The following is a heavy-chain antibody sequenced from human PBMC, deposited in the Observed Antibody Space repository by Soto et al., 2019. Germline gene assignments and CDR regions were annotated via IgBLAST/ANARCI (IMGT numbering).Heavy chain of an antibody. J-gene: IGHJ3*02. CDR3: ASDTARLAFDI. D-gene: IGHD5-18*01. V-gene: IGHV4-34*01. Sequence: PSETLSLTCAVYGGSFSGYYWSWIRQPPGKGLEWIGEINHSGSTNYNPSLKSRVTISVDTSKNQFSLKLSSVTAADTAVYYCASDTARLAFDIWGQGTMVTVPS. CDR2: INHSGST. CDR1: GGSFSGYY.